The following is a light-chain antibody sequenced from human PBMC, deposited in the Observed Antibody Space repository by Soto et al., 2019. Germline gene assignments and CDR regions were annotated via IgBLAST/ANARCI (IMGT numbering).Light chain of an antibody. J-gene: IGKJ4*01. CDR2: GAS. CDR3: QQYSTSPLT. V-gene: IGKV3-20*01. CDR1: QSVRSSH. Sequence: EIVLTQSPGTLSLPPGGRATLSCRASQSVRSSHLAWYQQKPGQAPRLLLYGASTRATGIPDRFSGSGSGTDFTLTISSLGPEDFAVYSCQQYSTSPLTFGGGTKVDIK.